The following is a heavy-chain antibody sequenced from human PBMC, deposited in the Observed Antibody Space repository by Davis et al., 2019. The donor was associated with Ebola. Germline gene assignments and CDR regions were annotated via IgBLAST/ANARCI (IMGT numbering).Heavy chain of an antibody. CDR2: INPSGGST. D-gene: IGHD6-19*01. V-gene: IGHV1-46*01. CDR3: AREQWLVPDYYYYYGMDV. Sequence: ASVTVSCKASGYTFTSYYMHWVRQAPGQGLEWMGIINPSGGSTSYAQKFQGRVTMTRDTSTSTVYMELSSLRSEDTAVYYCAREQWLVPDYYYYYGMDVWGQGTTVTVSS. J-gene: IGHJ6*02. CDR1: GYTFTSYY.